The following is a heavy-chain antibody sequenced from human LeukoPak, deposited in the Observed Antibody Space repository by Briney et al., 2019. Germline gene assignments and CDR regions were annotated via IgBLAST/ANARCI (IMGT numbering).Heavy chain of an antibody. CDR1: GYTFTSYG. Sequence: ASVKVSRKASGYTFTSYGISWVRQAPGQGLEWMGWISAYNGNTNYAQKLQGRVTMTKDTSTSTAYMELRSLRSDDTAVYYCARDLVWEYYYDSSGYSAFDYWGQGTLVTVSS. D-gene: IGHD3-22*01. V-gene: IGHV1-18*01. J-gene: IGHJ4*02. CDR3: ARDLVWEYYYDSSGYSAFDY. CDR2: ISAYNGNT.